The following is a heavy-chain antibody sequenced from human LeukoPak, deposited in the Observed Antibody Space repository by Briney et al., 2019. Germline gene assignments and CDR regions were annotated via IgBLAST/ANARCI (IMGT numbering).Heavy chain of an antibody. Sequence: PSETLSLTCAVSGGSISSSNWWSWVRQPPGKGLEWIGEIYHSGSTNYNPSLKSRVTISVDKSKNQFSLKLSSVTAADTAVYYCASLGYCSSTSCQGLFDYWGQGTLVTVSS. CDR3: ASLGYCSSTSCQGLFDY. CDR2: IYHSGST. D-gene: IGHD2-2*01. V-gene: IGHV4-4*02. CDR1: GGSISSSNW. J-gene: IGHJ4*02.